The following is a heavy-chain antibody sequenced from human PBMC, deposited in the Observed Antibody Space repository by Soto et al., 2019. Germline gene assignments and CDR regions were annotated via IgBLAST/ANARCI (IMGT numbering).Heavy chain of an antibody. CDR3: ARNRDYAFDY. J-gene: IGHJ4*02. CDR1: GFMFSNYW. D-gene: IGHD4-17*01. CDR2: IKQDGSDK. V-gene: IGHV3-7*01. Sequence: EVQLVESGGGLVQPGGSLRLSCAASGFMFSNYWMSWVRQAPGKGLEWVAIIKQDGSDKYYVDSVQGRFTISRDNAKNSLYLQMNSLRIEDAAVYYCARNRDYAFDYWGRGTLVTVSS.